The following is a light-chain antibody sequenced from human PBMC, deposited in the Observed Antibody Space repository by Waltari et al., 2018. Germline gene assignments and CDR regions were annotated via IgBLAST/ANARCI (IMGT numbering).Light chain of an antibody. CDR3: QHYVRLPAT. CDR2: GAS. V-gene: IGKV3-20*01. CDR1: QSVSRA. Sequence: EIVLPQSPGSLSSSPGERVTLSCRANQSVSRALAWYQQKPGQAPRLLIFGASNRATGIPDRFSGSGSETDFSLTISRLEPEDFAVYYCQHYVRLPATFGRGTKVEIK. J-gene: IGKJ1*01.